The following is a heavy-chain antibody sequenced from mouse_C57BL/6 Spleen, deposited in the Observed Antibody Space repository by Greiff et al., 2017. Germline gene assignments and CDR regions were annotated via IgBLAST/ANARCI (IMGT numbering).Heavy chain of an antibody. D-gene: IGHD1-1*01. V-gene: IGHV10-3*01. J-gene: IGHJ1*03. CDR2: IRSKSSNYAT. CDR3: VRERSSYWYFDV. Sequence: EVQRVESGGGLVQPKGSLKLSCAASGFTFNTYAMHWVRQAPGKGLEWVARIRSKSSNYATYYADSVKDRFTISRDDSQSMLYLQMNNLKTEDTALYYCVRERSSYWYFDVWGTGTTVTVSA. CDR1: GFTFNTYA.